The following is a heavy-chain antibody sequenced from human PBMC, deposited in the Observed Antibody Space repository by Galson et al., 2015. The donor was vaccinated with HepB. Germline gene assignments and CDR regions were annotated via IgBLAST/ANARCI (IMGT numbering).Heavy chain of an antibody. Sequence: SLRLSCAASGFTSSSYAMHWVRQAPGKGLEYVSAISSNGGSTYYADSVKGRFTISRDNSKNTLYLQMSSLRAEDTAVYYCARDLSYYGSGSLFRGAPDYWGQGTLVTVSS. CDR3: ARDLSYYGSGSLFRGAPDY. CDR2: ISSNGGST. J-gene: IGHJ4*02. V-gene: IGHV3-64D*06. CDR1: GFTSSSYA. D-gene: IGHD3-10*01.